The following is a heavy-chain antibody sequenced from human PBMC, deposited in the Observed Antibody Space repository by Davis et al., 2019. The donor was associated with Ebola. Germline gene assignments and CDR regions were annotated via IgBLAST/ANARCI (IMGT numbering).Heavy chain of an antibody. CDR1: GFTFSSYV. V-gene: IGHV3-30-3*01. CDR3: ARDVGGRAGY. J-gene: IGHJ4*02. Sequence: PGGSLRLSCAASGFTFSSYVMHWVRRAPGKGLEWVALISSDGSNEYYADSVRGRFTISRDNAKNTLFLQMNSLRADDTAVYYCARDVGGRAGYWGQGTLVTVSS. CDR2: ISSDGSNE.